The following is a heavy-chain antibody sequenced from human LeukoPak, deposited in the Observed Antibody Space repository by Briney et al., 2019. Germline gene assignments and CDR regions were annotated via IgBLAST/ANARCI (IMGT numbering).Heavy chain of an antibody. V-gene: IGHV4-59*01. CDR2: IYYSGST. Sequence: SETLSLTCTVSGGSISSYYWSWIRQPPGKGLEWIGYIYYSGSTNYNPSLKSRVTISVDTSKNQFSLKLSSVTAADTAVYYCARDHFWSGYYKQDYYYYYMDVWGKGTTVTVSS. CDR3: ARDHFWSGYYKQDYYYYYMDV. CDR1: GGSISSYY. J-gene: IGHJ6*03. D-gene: IGHD3-3*02.